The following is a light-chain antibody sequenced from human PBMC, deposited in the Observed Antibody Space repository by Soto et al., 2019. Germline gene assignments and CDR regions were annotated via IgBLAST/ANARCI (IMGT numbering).Light chain of an antibody. V-gene: IGKV3-20*01. CDR2: GAS. CDR1: QSVSSNY. Sequence: EIVLTQSPGTLSLSPGERATLSCRASQSVSSNYLVWYQQKPGQAPRPLIYGASTRATGIPGRFSGSGSGTDFTLTISRLEPEDFAVYYCQQYAGSSYTFGQGTKLEIK. J-gene: IGKJ2*01. CDR3: QQYAGSSYT.